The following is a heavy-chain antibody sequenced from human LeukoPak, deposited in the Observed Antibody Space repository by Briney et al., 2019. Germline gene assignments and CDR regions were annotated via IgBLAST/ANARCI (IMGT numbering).Heavy chain of an antibody. J-gene: IGHJ4*02. CDR2: TNPNNGDT. CDR3: ITAAENDFDY. D-gene: IGHD6-13*01. V-gene: IGHV1-2*02. Sequence: ASVKVSCKASGYTCSGHNIHWVRQAPGQGLEWMGLTNPNNGDTNYAQKFQGRVTVTRDTSISTAFMELSRLKSDDTAVYYCITAAENDFDYWGQGTLVTVSS. CDR1: GYTCSGHN.